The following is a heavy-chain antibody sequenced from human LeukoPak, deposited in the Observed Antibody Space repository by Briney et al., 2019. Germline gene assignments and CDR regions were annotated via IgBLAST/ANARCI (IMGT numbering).Heavy chain of an antibody. CDR2: IWYDGSNK. D-gene: IGHD3-3*01. V-gene: IGHV3-33*08. CDR1: GFTFSSYS. Sequence: GGSLRLSCAASGFTFSSYSMNWVRQAPGKGLEWVAVIWYDGSNKYYADSVKGRFTISRDNSKNTLDLQMNSLRAEDTAVYYCAGDRSYDFWSGYSTPDYWGQGTLVTVSS. CDR3: AGDRSYDFWSGYSTPDY. J-gene: IGHJ4*02.